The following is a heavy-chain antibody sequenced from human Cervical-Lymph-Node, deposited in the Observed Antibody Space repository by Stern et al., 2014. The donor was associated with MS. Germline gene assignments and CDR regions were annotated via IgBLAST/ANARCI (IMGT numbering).Heavy chain of an antibody. J-gene: IGHJ5*02. V-gene: IGHV3-23*04. D-gene: IGHD1-26*01. CDR2: ISGSGGST. CDR3: AKGISGSYPTYNWFDP. Sequence: EVQLVESGGGLVQPGGSLRLSCAASGFTFSSCAMSWVRQAPGKGLEWVSAISGSGGSTYYADSVKGRFTISRDNSKNTLYLQMNGLRAEDTAVYYCAKGISGSYPTYNWFDPWGQGTLVTVSS. CDR1: GFTFSSCA.